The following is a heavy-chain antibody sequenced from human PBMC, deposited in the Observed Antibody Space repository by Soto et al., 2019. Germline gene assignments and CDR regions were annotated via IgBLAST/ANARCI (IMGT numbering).Heavy chain of an antibody. V-gene: IGHV3-15*07. Sequence: GGSLRLSCAASGFTFSDAWINWVRQAPGKGLEWVGRIRSKAYGGTTEYAASVKGRFTISRDDSKSIAYLQMNSLKTEDTAVYYCTRDLFYYGDYLTENFDYWGQGTLVTVSS. D-gene: IGHD4-17*01. J-gene: IGHJ4*02. CDR2: IRSKAYGGTT. CDR3: TRDLFYYGDYLTENFDY. CDR1: GFTFSDAW.